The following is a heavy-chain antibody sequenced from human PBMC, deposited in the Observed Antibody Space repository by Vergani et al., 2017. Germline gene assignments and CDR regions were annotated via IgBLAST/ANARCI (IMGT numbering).Heavy chain of an antibody. CDR3: ASRDTAMVTDYYYYGMDV. J-gene: IGHJ6*02. CDR1: GYTFTSYG. D-gene: IGHD5-18*01. Sequence: QVQLVQSGAEVKKPGASVKVSCKASGYTFTSYGISWVRQAPGQGLEWMGWISAYNGNTNYAQKFQGRVTITRDTSASTAYMELSSLRSEDTAVYYCASRDTAMVTDYYYYGMDVWGQGTTVTVSS. V-gene: IGHV1-18*01. CDR2: ISAYNGNT.